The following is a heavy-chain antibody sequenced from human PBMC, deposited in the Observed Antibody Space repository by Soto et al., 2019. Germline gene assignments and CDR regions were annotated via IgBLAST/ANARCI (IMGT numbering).Heavy chain of an antibody. Sequence: EVQLVESGGGLVQPGGSLKLSCAASGFTFSGSAMHWVRRASGKGLEWVGRIRSKANSYATAYAASVKGRFTISRDDSKNTAYLQMNSLKTEDTAVYYXTRREIYSTRRVGDYGMDVWGQGTTVTVSS. CDR2: IRSKANSYAT. CDR3: TRREIYSTRRVGDYGMDV. CDR1: GFTFSGSA. V-gene: IGHV3-73*02. J-gene: IGHJ6*02. D-gene: IGHD4-4*01.